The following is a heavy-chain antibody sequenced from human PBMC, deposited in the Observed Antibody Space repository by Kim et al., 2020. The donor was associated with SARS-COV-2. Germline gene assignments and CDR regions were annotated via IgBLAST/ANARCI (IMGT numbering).Heavy chain of an antibody. V-gene: IGHV4-39*01. Sequence: SETLSLTCTVSGGSISSSSYYWGWIRQPPGKGLEWIGSIYYSGSTYYNPSLKSRVTISVDTSKNQFSLKLSSVTAADTAVYYCTYDSAGGWFDPWGQGTLVTVSS. CDR3: TYDSAGGWFDP. CDR2: IYYSGST. CDR1: GGSISSSSYY. D-gene: IGHD3-22*01. J-gene: IGHJ5*02.